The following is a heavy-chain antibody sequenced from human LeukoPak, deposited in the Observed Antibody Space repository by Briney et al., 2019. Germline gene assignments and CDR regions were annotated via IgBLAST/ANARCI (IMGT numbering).Heavy chain of an antibody. V-gene: IGHV1-2*02. CDR1: GYTFTGYY. J-gene: IGHJ4*02. CDR3: ARDGVYSYGLFDY. Sequence: GTSVKVSCKASGYTFTGYYMHWVRQAPGQGLEWMGWINPNSGGTNYAQKLQGRVTMTTDTSTSTAYMELRSLRSDDTAVYYCARDGVYSYGLFDYWGQGTLVTVSS. D-gene: IGHD5-18*01. CDR2: INPNSGGT.